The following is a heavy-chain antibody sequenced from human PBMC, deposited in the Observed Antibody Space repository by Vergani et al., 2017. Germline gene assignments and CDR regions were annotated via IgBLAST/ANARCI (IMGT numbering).Heavy chain of an antibody. D-gene: IGHD3-16*02. V-gene: IGHV1-58*01. J-gene: IGHJ4*02. CDR3: ARDRGIMITFGGVIVSNYFDY. Sequence: QMQLVQSGPEVKKPGTSVKVSCKASGFTFTSSAVQWVRQARGQRLEWIGWIVVGSGNTNYAQKFQERVTITRDMSTSTAYMELSSLRAEDTAVYYCARDRGIMITFGGVIVSNYFDYWGQGTLVTVSS. CDR1: GFTFTSSA. CDR2: IVVGSGNT.